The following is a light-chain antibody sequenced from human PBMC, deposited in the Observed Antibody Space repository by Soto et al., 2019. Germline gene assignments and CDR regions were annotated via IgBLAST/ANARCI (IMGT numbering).Light chain of an antibody. J-gene: IGLJ2*01. CDR1: SSDVGGYNH. CDR3: SSYASSSTLL. CDR2: DVN. Sequence: QSALTQPASVSGSPGQSITISCTGTSSDVGGYNHVSWYQQHPGKAPKLMIYDVNNRPSGVSNRFSGSKSGNTASLTISGXXXXDEADYYCSSYASSSTLLXGGGTKLTVL. V-gene: IGLV2-14*03.